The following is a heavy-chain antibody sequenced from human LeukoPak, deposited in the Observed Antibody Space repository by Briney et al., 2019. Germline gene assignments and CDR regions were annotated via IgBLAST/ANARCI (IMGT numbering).Heavy chain of an antibody. D-gene: IGHD4-11*01. CDR3: ARDTVEVPGDY. J-gene: IGHJ4*02. CDR2: INAGNGNT. Sequence: GASVKVSCKASGYTFTSYAMHWVRQAPGQRLEWMGWINAGNGNTKYSQKFQGRVTITRDTSASTAYMELSSPRSEDTAVYYCARDTVEVPGDYWGQGTLVTVSS. V-gene: IGHV1-3*01. CDR1: GYTFTSYA.